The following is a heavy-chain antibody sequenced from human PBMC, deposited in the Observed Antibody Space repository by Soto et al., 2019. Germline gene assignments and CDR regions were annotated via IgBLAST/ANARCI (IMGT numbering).Heavy chain of an antibody. V-gene: IGHV3-23*01. D-gene: IGHD6-19*01. J-gene: IGHJ4*02. CDR2: ISGSGGST. Sequence: GSLRLSCAASGFTFSSYAMSWVHQAPGKGLEWVSAISGSGGSTYYADSVKGRFTISRDNSKNTLYLQMNSLRAEDTAVYYCAKGRTTRGSGWYLDYWGQGTLVTVSS. CDR3: AKGRTTRGSGWYLDY. CDR1: GFTFSSYA.